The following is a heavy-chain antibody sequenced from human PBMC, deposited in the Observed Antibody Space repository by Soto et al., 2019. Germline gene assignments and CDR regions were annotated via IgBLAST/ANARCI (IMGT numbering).Heavy chain of an antibody. D-gene: IGHD6-19*01. V-gene: IGHV1-69*13. CDR3: ANAPYSSGWYDY. CDR2: IIPVFGTA. J-gene: IGHJ4*02. Sequence: ASVKVSCKASGGTFSSYAISWVRQAPGQGLEWMGGIIPVFGTANYAQKFQGRVTITADESTSTAYMELSSLRSEDTAVYYCANAPYSSGWYDYWGQGTLVTVSS. CDR1: GGTFSSYA.